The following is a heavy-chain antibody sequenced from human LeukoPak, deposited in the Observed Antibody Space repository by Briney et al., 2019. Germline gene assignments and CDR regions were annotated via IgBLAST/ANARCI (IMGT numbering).Heavy chain of an antibody. CDR1: GFTFSSYA. Sequence: GGSLRLSCAASGFTFSSYAMSWVRQAPGKGLEWVSAISGSGGSTYYADSVKGRFTISRDNSKNTLYLQMNSLRAEDAAVYYCAKDTLQTVYSFDYWGQGTLVTVSS. D-gene: IGHD2-15*01. V-gene: IGHV3-23*01. J-gene: IGHJ4*02. CDR3: AKDTLQTVYSFDY. CDR2: ISGSGGST.